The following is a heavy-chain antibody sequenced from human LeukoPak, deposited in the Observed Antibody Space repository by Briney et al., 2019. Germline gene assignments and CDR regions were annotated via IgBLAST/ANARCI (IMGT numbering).Heavy chain of an antibody. Sequence: SGPTLVNPTQILTLTCTFSGFSLSTSGVGVGWIRQPPGKALEWLALIYWNDDKRYSPSLKSRLTITKDTSKNQVVLTMTNMDPVDTATYYCAHSRAWNYYDSSGPYWGYWGQGTLVTVSS. CDR2: IYWNDDK. V-gene: IGHV2-5*01. CDR1: GFSLSTSGVG. D-gene: IGHD3-22*01. J-gene: IGHJ4*02. CDR3: AHSRAWNYYDSSGPYWGY.